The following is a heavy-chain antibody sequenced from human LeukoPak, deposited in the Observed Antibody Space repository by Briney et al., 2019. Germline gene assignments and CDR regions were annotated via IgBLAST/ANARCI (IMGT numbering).Heavy chain of an antibody. CDR1: GFTFSSYA. D-gene: IGHD3-3*01. V-gene: IGHV3-30-3*01. CDR3: AREVSGGGVVID. Sequence: GGSLRLSCEASGFTFSSYAMHLVRQAPGKGLEWVAVISYDGSNKYYADSVKGRFTISRDNSKNTLYLQMNSLRAEDTAVYYCAREVSGGGVVIDWGQGTLVTVSS. J-gene: IGHJ4*02. CDR2: ISYDGSNK.